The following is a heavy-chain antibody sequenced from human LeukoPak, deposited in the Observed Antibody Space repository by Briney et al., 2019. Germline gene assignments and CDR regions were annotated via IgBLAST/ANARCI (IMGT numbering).Heavy chain of an antibody. V-gene: IGHV4-30-4*07. Sequence: SETLSLTCAVSGGSISSGGYSWSWIRQPPGKGLEWIGYIYYSGSTYYNPSLKSRVTISIDKSNNQFSLSLSSVTAADTAVYYCARPTSTVTNWFFDLWGRGTLVTVSS. CDR2: IYYSGST. D-gene: IGHD4-17*01. CDR3: ARPTSTVTNWFFDL. CDR1: GGSISSGGYS. J-gene: IGHJ2*01.